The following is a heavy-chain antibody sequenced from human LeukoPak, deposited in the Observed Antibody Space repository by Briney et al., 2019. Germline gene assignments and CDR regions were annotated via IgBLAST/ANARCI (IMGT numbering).Heavy chain of an antibody. CDR3: ARAVFHYYYDSSGFDY. D-gene: IGHD3-22*01. V-gene: IGHV4-59*01. CDR1: GGSISSYY. Sequence: SETLSLTCTVSGGSISSYYWSWVRQPPGKGLGWVGYIYYSGSTNYNPSLKSRVTISVDTSKNQFSLKLSSVTAADTAVYYCARAVFHYYYDSSGFDYWGQGTLVTVSS. J-gene: IGHJ4*02. CDR2: IYYSGST.